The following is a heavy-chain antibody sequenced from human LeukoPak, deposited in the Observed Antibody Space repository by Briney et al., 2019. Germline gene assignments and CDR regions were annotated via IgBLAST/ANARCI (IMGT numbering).Heavy chain of an antibody. Sequence: PGGSLRLSCAASGFXFSNYGMHWVRQAPGKGLEWVAVIWYDGSNKYYSDSVRGRFTISRDNSKNTLYLQMNSLRAEDTAVYYCARGYDYGDYGVVEWGQGTLVTVSS. D-gene: IGHD4-17*01. CDR2: IWYDGSNK. J-gene: IGHJ4*02. V-gene: IGHV3-33*01. CDR1: GFXFSNYG. CDR3: ARGYDYGDYGVVE.